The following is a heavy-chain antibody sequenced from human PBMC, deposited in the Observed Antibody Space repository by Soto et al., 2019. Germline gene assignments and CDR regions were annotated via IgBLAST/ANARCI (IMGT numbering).Heavy chain of an antibody. CDR1: GDSISITSYY. CDR3: ASTKDETLYFDY. J-gene: IGHJ4*02. D-gene: IGHD2-15*01. CDR2: IHYSGIT. Sequence: QLQLQEAGPGLVKPSETLSLTCTVSGDSISITSYYWGWVRQPPGKGLEWIGSIHYSGITHYKPSLQSRVTISGDAAKKQFSLQLRSVTAADTAVYYSASTKDETLYFDYWGQGTLVTVSS. V-gene: IGHV4-39*01.